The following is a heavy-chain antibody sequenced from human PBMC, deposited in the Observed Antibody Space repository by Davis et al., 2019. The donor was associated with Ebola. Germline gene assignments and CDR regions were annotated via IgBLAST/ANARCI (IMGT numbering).Heavy chain of an antibody. CDR2: INHSGST. J-gene: IGHJ4*02. CDR1: GGSFSGYY. V-gene: IGHV4-34*01. CDR3: ARGLAPRY. Sequence: MPSETLSLTCAVHGGSFSGYYWSWIRQPPGKGLEWIGEINHSGSTNYNPSLKSRVTISVDTSKNQFSLKLSSVTAADTAVYYCARGLAPRYWGQGTLVTVSS.